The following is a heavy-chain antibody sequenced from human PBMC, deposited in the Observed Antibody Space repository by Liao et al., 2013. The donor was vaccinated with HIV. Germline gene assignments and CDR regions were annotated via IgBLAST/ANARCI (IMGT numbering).Heavy chain of an antibody. CDR1: GGSFSGYY. CDR3: ARVSYDFWSGDWYFDL. J-gene: IGHJ2*01. D-gene: IGHD3-3*01. Sequence: QVQLQQWGAGLLKPSETLSLTCAVYGGSFSGYYWTWIRQPPGKGLEWIGEINHSGSTNYNPSLKSRVTISVDTSKNQFSLKLSSVTAADTAVYYCARVSYDFWSGDWYFDLWAVAPWSLSPQ. CDR2: INHSGST. V-gene: IGHV4-34*01.